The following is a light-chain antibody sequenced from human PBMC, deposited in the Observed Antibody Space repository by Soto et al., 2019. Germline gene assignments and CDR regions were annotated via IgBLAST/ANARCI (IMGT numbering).Light chain of an antibody. CDR3: SSYTSSSTLYV. J-gene: IGLJ1*01. V-gene: IGLV2-14*03. Sequence: QSVLTQPASVSGSPGQSITISCTGTSSDVGGYNYVSWYQQHPGKAPKLVIYDVSRRPSGVSNRFSASKSGNTASLTISGLQAEDEADYYCSSYTSSSTLYVFGTGTKLTVL. CDR1: SSDVGGYNY. CDR2: DVS.